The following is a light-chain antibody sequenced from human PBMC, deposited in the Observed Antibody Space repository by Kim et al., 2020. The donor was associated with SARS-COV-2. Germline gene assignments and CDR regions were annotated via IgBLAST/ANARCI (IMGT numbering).Light chain of an antibody. Sequence: VSPGERATLSCRASQSVSSNLAWYQKKPGQTPRLLIYGASTRATGIPARFSGSGSGTEFTLTISRLEPEDFAVYYCHQYGSFPRTFGQGTKVDIK. V-gene: IGKV3-15*01. J-gene: IGKJ1*01. CDR1: QSVSSN. CDR2: GAS. CDR3: HQYGSFPRT.